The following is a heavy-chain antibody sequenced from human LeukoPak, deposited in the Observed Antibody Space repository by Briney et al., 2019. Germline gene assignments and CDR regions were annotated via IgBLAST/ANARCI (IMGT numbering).Heavy chain of an antibody. CDR3: ARGGIELYFY. J-gene: IGHJ4*02. Sequence: PGGSLRLSCAASGFTSSSYWMTWVRQAPGKGLEWVANIKQDGSEKYYVDSVKGRFTISRDNAKNSLYLQMNSLRAEDTAVYYCARGGIELYFYWGQGTPVTVSS. V-gene: IGHV3-7*01. CDR2: IKQDGSEK. D-gene: IGHD5-18*01. CDR1: GFTSSSYW.